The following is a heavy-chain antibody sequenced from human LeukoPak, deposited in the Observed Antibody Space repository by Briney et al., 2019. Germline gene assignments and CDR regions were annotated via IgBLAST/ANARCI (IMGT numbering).Heavy chain of an antibody. CDR2: IYHSGST. V-gene: IGHV4-38-2*01. J-gene: IGHJ5*02. Sequence: SETLSLTCAVSGYSISSGYYWGWIRQPPGKGLEWIGSIYHSGSTYYNPSLKSRVTLSVDTSKTQFSLKLSSVTVADTAVYYCARIIGQYCSSTSCPFDPWGQGTLVTVSS. CDR1: GYSISSGYY. D-gene: IGHD2-2*01. CDR3: ARIIGQYCSSTSCPFDP.